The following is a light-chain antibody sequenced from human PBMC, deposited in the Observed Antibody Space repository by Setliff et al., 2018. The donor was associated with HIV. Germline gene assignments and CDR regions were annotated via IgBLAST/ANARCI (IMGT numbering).Light chain of an antibody. V-gene: IGLV2-14*01. CDR2: EVT. Sequence: QSALPQPASVSGSPGQSITISCTGTSSDVGGYNYVSWYQQHPGKAPKLILYEVTYRPSGVSNRFSGSKSGSTASLTISGLQADDEADYYCTSFTNSDSHYAFGSGTKVTVL. CDR3: TSFTNSDSHYA. CDR1: SSDVGGYNY. J-gene: IGLJ1*01.